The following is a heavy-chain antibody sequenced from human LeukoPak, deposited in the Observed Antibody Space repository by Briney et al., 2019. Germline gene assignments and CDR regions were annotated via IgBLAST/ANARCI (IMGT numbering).Heavy chain of an antibody. CDR2: INSDGSDI. CDR1: GFTFSNYW. V-gene: IGHV3-74*01. CDR3: ARELGGRMASYYYGMDV. J-gene: IGHJ6*02. Sequence: GGSLRLSCAASGFTFSNYWMHWVRQAPGKGLVWVSRINSDGSDISYADSVKGRFTISRDNAKNTLDLEMNRLRAEDTAVYYCARELGGRMASYYYGMDVWGRGTTVTVSS. D-gene: IGHD2-15*01.